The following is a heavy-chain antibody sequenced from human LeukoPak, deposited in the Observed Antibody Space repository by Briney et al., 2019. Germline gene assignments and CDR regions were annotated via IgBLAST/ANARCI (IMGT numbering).Heavy chain of an antibody. D-gene: IGHD3-22*01. J-gene: IGHJ4*02. CDR3: ARGVYYDSSGYYGY. V-gene: IGHV3-11*06. CDR2: ISSSSSYT. CDR1: GFTFSDYY. Sequence: GGSLRLSCAASGFTFSDYYMSWIRQAPGKGLEWVSYISSSSSYTNYADSVKGRFTISRDNAKNSLYLQMNSLRAEDTAVYYCARGVYYDSSGYYGYWGQGTLVTVSS.